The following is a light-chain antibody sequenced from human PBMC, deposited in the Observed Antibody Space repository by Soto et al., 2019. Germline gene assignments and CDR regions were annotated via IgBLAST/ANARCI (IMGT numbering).Light chain of an antibody. CDR1: QGIRSW. CDR3: QQADSLPYT. V-gene: IGKV1-12*01. Sequence: DIQMTQSPSSVSASVGDRVTITCRASQGIRSWLAWYQQKPGRAPKLLIYSASSLQSGVTSRFSGSGSGTDFTLTINSLQPEDFATYSCQQADSLPYTFGQGTKLESK. CDR2: SAS. J-gene: IGKJ2*01.